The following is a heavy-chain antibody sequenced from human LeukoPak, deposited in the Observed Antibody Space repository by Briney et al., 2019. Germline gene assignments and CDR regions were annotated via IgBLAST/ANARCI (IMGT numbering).Heavy chain of an antibody. CDR1: GYTFITYY. CDR2: IHPSGGST. Sequence: ASVKVSCKASGYTFITYYIHWVRQAPGQGLEWMGIIHPSGGSTSYAQQFQGRVTMTRDTSTSTVYLELSSLRYEDTAVYYCARAYGGHFYFDYWGQGTLVTVSS. J-gene: IGHJ4*02. V-gene: IGHV1-46*01. D-gene: IGHD4-23*01. CDR3: ARAYGGHFYFDY.